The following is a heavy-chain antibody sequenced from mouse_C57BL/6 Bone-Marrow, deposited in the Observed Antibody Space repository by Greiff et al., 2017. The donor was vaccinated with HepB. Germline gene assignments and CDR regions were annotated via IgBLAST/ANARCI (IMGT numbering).Heavy chain of an antibody. D-gene: IGHD1-1*01. CDR3: AREGVYYYGSSPWYFDV. V-gene: IGHV1-82*01. CDR2: IYPGDGDT. CDR1: GYAFSSSW. Sequence: QVQLQQSGPELVKPGASVKISCKASGYAFSSSWMNWVKQRPGKGLEWIGRIYPGDGDTNYNGKFKGKATLTADKSSSTAYMQLSSLTSEDSAVYFCAREGVYYYGSSPWYFDVWGTGTTVTVSS. J-gene: IGHJ1*03.